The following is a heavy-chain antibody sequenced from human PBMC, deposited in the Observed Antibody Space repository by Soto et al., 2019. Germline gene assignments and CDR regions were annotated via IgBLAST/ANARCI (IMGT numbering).Heavy chain of an antibody. CDR1: GYTFTNYV. CDR2: INTYNGNT. V-gene: IGHV1-18*01. CDR3: ARGVGSGTYYNQYNWFDP. D-gene: IGHD3-10*01. Sequence: DSVKGSCKASGYTFTNYVSSWVRQAPGQGLEWMGWINTYNGNTNHAQKLQGRVTMTTDTSTSTAYMELRSLRSDDTAVYYCARGVGSGTYYNQYNWFDPWGQGTLVTVSS. J-gene: IGHJ5*02.